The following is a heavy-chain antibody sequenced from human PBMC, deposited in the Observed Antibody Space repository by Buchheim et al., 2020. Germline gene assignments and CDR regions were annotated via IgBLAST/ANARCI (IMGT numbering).Heavy chain of an antibody. D-gene: IGHD2-15*01. CDR2: ISYDGSNK. V-gene: IGHV3-30*18. Sequence: QVQLVESGGGVVQPGRSLRLSCAASGFTFSSYGMHWVRQAPGKGLEWVAVISYDGSNKYYADSVKGRFTISRDNSTNTLYLQMNSLRAEDTAVYYCAKEGTSYSVLGSFIGMSYYYYYMDVWGKGTT. CDR3: AKEGTSYSVLGSFIGMSYYYYYMDV. J-gene: IGHJ6*03. CDR1: GFTFSSYG.